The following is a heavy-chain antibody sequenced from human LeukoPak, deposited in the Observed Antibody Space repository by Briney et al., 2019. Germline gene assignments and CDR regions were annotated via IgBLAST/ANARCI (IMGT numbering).Heavy chain of an antibody. J-gene: IGHJ1*01. D-gene: IGHD3-10*01. Sequence: GGSLRFSCSASGFTISSNWMHWLRQAPGKGLVWVSRINSDGSSTSCADSVKGRFTISRDNSKNTLYLEMNSLRAEDTAVYYCAKHGENYYGSDSYAYWGQGTVVTVSS. CDR3: AKHGENYYGSDSYAY. CDR1: GFTISSNW. V-gene: IGHV3-74*01. CDR2: INSDGSST.